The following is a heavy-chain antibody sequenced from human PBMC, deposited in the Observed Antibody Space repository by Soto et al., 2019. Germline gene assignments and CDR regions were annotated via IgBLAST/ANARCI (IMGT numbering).Heavy chain of an antibody. J-gene: IGHJ4*02. CDR3: ARVLDAEPATRSYFDF. CDR1: GFAVCNNF. V-gene: IGHV3-53*01. Sequence: EVQLVESGGGLIQPGGSLRLSCAASGFAVCNNFMTWVRQAPGKGLMWVAVVYSGGDKYSAESVKVRFIISRYNSRNTLPLQMNTLRVEDTAMYYCARVLDAEPATRSYFDFSAQGTPDTVSS. CDR2: VYSGGDK. D-gene: IGHD1-26*01.